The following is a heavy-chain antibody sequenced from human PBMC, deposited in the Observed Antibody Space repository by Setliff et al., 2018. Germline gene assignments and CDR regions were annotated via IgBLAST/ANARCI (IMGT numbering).Heavy chain of an antibody. D-gene: IGHD3-3*01. CDR1: GGSISSYY. CDR2: XXXXXXX. V-gene: IGHV4-59*01. J-gene: IGHJ6*03. Sequence: ETLSLTCTVSGGSISSYYWSWIRQPPGKGLXWXXXXXXXXXXXXXXXXXXXXTISVXXXKNQFSLKLSSVTAADTAVYYCARDFSTPHFGVARGSYYYYYMDVWGKGTTVTVSS. CDR3: ARDFSTPHFGVARGSYYYYYMDV.